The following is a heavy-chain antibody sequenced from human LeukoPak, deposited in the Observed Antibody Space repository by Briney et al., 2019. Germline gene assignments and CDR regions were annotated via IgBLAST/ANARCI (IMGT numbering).Heavy chain of an antibody. Sequence: GGSLRLSCAASRVTLSSYAMTWGRESPGKGLGWGSAISGSGGNTYYTDSVKGQFTISRDNSKKTLYLQMNSLRAEDTAVYYCARGNEGNSGEYFYYSMDVWGQGTTVTVSS. CDR2: ISGSGGNT. V-gene: IGHV3-23*01. CDR1: RVTLSSYA. J-gene: IGHJ6*02. D-gene: IGHD4-23*01. CDR3: ARGNEGNSGEYFYYSMDV.